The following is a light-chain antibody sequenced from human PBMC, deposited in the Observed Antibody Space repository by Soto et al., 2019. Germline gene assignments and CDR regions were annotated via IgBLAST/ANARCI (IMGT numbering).Light chain of an antibody. Sequence: QSALTQPASVSGSPGQSITISCTGTSSDVGGYNYVSWYQQHPGKAPKLMIYDVSNRPSGVSDRFSGSKSGNTASPTISGPQDEDYGDYSCRSYTNSLTVVFGAGTTVTVL. V-gene: IGLV2-14*01. CDR1: SSDVGGYNY. J-gene: IGLJ1*01. CDR2: DVS. CDR3: RSYTNSLTVV.